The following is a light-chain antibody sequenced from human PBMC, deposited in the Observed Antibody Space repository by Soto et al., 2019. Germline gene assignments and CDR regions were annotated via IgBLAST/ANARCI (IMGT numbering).Light chain of an antibody. Sequence: QSVLTQPPSVSGAPGQRVTISCTGSSSNIGAGYDVHWYQQLPATAPKLLIYDNSNRPSGVPDRFSGSKSGTSASLAITGLQAEDEADYYCQSYDSSLSGYVFGTGTKVTVL. CDR2: DNS. J-gene: IGLJ1*01. CDR3: QSYDSSLSGYV. V-gene: IGLV1-40*01. CDR1: SSNIGAGYD.